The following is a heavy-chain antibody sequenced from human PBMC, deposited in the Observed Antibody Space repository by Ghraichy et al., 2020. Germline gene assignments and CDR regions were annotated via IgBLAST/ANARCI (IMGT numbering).Heavy chain of an antibody. J-gene: IGHJ6*02. CDR3: ARGGRVRGYYYYGMDV. CDR1: GGSISSYY. D-gene: IGHD3-10*01. Sequence: SETLSLTCTVSGGSISSYYWSWIRQPPGKGLEWIGYIYYSGSTNYNPSLKSRVTISVDTSKNQFSLKLSSVTAADTAVYYCARGGRVRGYYYYGMDVWGQGTTVTVSS. V-gene: IGHV4-59*01. CDR2: IYYSGST.